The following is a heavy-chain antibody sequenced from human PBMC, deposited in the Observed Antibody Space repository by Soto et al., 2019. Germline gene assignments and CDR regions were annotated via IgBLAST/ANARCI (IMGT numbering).Heavy chain of an antibody. CDR1: GFTFSSYW. J-gene: IGHJ4*02. Sequence: GGSLRLSCAASGFTFSSYWMSWVRQAPGKGLEWVANIKQDGSEKYYVDSVKGRFTISRDNAKNSLYLQMNSLRAEDTAVYYCARVASYYDFWSGYYAFDYWGQGTLVTVSS. D-gene: IGHD3-3*01. V-gene: IGHV3-7*01. CDR3: ARVASYYDFWSGYYAFDY. CDR2: IKQDGSEK.